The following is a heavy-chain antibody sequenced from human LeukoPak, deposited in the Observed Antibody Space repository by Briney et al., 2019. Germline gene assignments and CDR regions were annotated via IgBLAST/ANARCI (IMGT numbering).Heavy chain of an antibody. CDR3: ARSHCSGGSGYFYYFDY. J-gene: IGHJ4*02. V-gene: IGHV3-48*01. CDR1: GFTFRSFG. CDR2: ISSTSSTI. Sequence: SGGSLRLSCAASGFTFRSFGMNWVRQAPGKGLEWVSYISSTSSTIYYADSVKGRFTIPRDNAKNSLYLQMSSLRAEDTAVYYCARSHCSGGSGYFYYFDYWGQGTLVTVSS. D-gene: IGHD2-15*01.